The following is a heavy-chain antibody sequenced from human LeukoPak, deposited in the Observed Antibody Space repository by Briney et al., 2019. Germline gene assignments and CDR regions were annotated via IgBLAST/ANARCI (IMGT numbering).Heavy chain of an antibody. CDR1: GFTFSKAW. V-gene: IGHV3-15*01. CDR2: IKSDGGTT. D-gene: IGHD1-1*01. J-gene: IGHJ4*02. Sequence: GGSLRLSCAASGFTFSKAWFSWVRRAPGKGLEWIGRIKSDGGTTDYAAPVKGRFTISRDDSKNTLSLQMNSLKAEDTAVYYCARDWNRYAYWGQGTLVTVFS. CDR3: ARDWNRYAY.